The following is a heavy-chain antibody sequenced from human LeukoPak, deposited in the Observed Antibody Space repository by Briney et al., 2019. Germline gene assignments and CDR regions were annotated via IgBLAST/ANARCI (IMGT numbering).Heavy chain of an antibody. V-gene: IGHV3-74*01. Sequence: GGSLRLSCAASAFTFNSYWMDWVRHAPGKGLEWDSRISNDGSNTNYADFVKGRFIISRDDAKKTLYLQMSSLRVEDTAVYYCARDAYCTGGKCHRAFDIWGQGTMVTVSP. CDR1: AFTFNSYW. D-gene: IGHD2-8*02. CDR2: ISNDGSNT. CDR3: ARDAYCTGGKCHRAFDI. J-gene: IGHJ3*02.